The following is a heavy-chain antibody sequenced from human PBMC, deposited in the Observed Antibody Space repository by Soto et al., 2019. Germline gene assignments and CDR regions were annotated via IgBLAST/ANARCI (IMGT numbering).Heavy chain of an antibody. Sequence: GGSLRLSCAASGFTFSSYWMSWVRQAPGKGLEWVANIKQDGSEKYYVDSVKGRFTISRDNAKNSLYLQMNSLRAEDTAVYYCARDAIDYYDSSGYYQADYYYCYGMYVWGQGTTVTVSS. CDR3: ARDAIDYYDSSGYYQADYYYCYGMYV. CDR2: IKQDGSEK. J-gene: IGHJ6*02. CDR1: GFTFSSYW. V-gene: IGHV3-7*03. D-gene: IGHD3-22*01.